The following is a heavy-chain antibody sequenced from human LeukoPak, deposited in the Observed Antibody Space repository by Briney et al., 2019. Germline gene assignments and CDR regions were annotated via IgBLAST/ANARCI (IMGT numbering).Heavy chain of an antibody. V-gene: IGHV3-9*01. D-gene: IGHD6-13*01. Sequence: GGSLRLSCAATGLTFDDYAMHWVRHAPGEGRGWVSGISWNSGSMGYADSVKGRFTISRDNAKNSLYLQMNSLRAEDTALYYCAKDIDGYSSSPGAFDIWGQGTMVTVSS. J-gene: IGHJ3*02. CDR2: ISWNSGSM. CDR3: AKDIDGYSSSPGAFDI. CDR1: GLTFDDYA.